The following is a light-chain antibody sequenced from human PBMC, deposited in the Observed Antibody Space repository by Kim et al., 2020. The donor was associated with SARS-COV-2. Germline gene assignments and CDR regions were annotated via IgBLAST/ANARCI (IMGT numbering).Light chain of an antibody. CDR3: QSYDRSLSGSL. CDR1: SSNIGAGYD. Sequence: RGTISGTVSSSNIGAGYDLDVYQHLPATATKLLIFGNTNRPSGVPARFSGSQSGTSASLAINGLQAEDEADYYCQSYDRSLSGSLFGGGTQLTVL. J-gene: IGLJ2*01. CDR2: GNT. V-gene: IGLV1-40*01.